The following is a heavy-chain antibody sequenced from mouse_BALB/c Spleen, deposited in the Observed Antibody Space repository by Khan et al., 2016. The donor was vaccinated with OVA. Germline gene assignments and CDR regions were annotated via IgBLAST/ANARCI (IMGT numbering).Heavy chain of an antibody. Sequence: QIQLVQSGPELKKPGETVKISCKASGFTFTNYGMNWVKQAPGKGLKWMGWLNTYTGEPTYADDFKGRFAFSLETSASTAYLQINNLKNEDMATYFCARTYYRYDRYFDVWGAGTTVTVSS. V-gene: IGHV9-1*02. CDR2: LNTYTGEP. CDR1: GFTFTNYG. J-gene: IGHJ1*01. D-gene: IGHD2-14*01. CDR3: ARTYYRYDRYFDV.